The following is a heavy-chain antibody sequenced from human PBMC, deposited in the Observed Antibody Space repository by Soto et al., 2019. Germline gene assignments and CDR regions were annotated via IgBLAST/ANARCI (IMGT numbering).Heavy chain of an antibody. Sequence: QVQLQESGTGLVKPSQTLSLTCTVSGGSISSGDYYWSWIRQPPGKGLEWIGYIYYSGSTYYNPSLKRRVTISVDTSKSQCSLKLSSVTAADTAVYYCARVSVTPFYYYGMDVWGQGTTVTVSS. J-gene: IGHJ6*02. CDR3: ARVSVTPFYYYGMDV. CDR1: GGSISSGDYY. CDR2: IYYSGST. V-gene: IGHV4-30-4*01. D-gene: IGHD4-4*01.